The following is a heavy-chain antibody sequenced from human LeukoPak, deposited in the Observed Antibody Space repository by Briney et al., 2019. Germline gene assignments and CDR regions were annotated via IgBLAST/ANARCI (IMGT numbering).Heavy chain of an antibody. Sequence: GRSLRLSCAASGFTFSSYAMHSVRQAPGKGLEWVAVISYDGSNKYYADSVKGRFTTSRDNSKNTLYLQMNSLRAEDTAVYYCARDRAVATPLTYYYYYGMDVWGQGTTVTVSS. CDR2: ISYDGSNK. V-gene: IGHV3-30-3*01. CDR1: GFTFSSYA. CDR3: ARDRAVATPLTYYYYYGMDV. D-gene: IGHD5-12*01. J-gene: IGHJ6*02.